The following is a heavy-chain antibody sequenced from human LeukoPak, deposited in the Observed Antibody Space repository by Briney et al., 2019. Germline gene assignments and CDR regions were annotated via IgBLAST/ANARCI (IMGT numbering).Heavy chain of an antibody. J-gene: IGHJ4*02. CDR1: GGSISSGDYY. Sequence: SETLSLTCTVSGGSISSGDYYWSWIRQPPGKGLEWIGYIYYSGSTNYNPSLRSRVTISVDTSKNQFSLKLSSVTAADTAVYYCAGSRDGYKDYWGQGTLVTVSS. D-gene: IGHD5-24*01. CDR3: AGSRDGYKDY. CDR2: IYYSGST. V-gene: IGHV4-61*08.